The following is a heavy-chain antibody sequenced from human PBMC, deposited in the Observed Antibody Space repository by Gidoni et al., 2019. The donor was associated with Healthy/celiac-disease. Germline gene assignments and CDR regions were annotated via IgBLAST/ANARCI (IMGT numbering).Heavy chain of an antibody. CDR3: ARESRGSGWFFDY. CDR2: ISYDGSNK. J-gene: IGHJ4*02. Sequence: QVQLVESGGGVVQPGRSLRPSCAASGFTFSSYAMHWVRQAPGKGLEWVAVISYDGSNKYYADSVKGRFTISRDNSKNTLYLQMNSLRAEDTAVYYCARESRGSGWFFDYWGQGTLVTVSS. D-gene: IGHD6-19*01. V-gene: IGHV3-30-3*01. CDR1: GFTFSSYA.